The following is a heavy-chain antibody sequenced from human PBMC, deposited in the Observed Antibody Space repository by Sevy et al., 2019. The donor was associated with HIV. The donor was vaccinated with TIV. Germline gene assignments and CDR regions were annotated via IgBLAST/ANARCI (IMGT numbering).Heavy chain of an antibody. D-gene: IGHD2-8*01. V-gene: IGHV3-23*01. J-gene: IGHJ4*02. Sequence: GGSLRLSCAASGFDFSIYSMSWVRQAPGKGLEWVSTLSFGCGKINYADSVKGRLTITRDNSKSSGYLQMNNMRVEDTAVYYCAREGCTKPHDYWGQGTLVTVSS. CDR1: GFDFSIYS. CDR2: LSFGCGKI. CDR3: AREGCTKPHDY.